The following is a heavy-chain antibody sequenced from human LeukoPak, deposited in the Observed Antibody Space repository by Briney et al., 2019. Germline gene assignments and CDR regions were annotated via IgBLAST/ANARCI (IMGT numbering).Heavy chain of an antibody. D-gene: IGHD4-11*01. J-gene: IGHJ4*02. CDR3: AKDTPVGGVTTGAFDY. CDR1: GFTFDDYA. Sequence: GGSLRLSCAASGFTFDDYAMHWVRQAPGKGLEWVSGISWNSGSIGYADSVKGRFTISRDNAKNSLYLQMNSLRAEDTAVYYCAKDTPVGGVTTGAFDYWGQGTLVTVSS. CDR2: ISWNSGSI. V-gene: IGHV3-9*01.